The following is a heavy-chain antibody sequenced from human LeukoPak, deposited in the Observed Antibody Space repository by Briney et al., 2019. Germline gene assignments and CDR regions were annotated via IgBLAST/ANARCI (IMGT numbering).Heavy chain of an antibody. D-gene: IGHD3-10*02. Sequence: PGGSLRLSCAASGLTFSSYGMHWVRQAPGKGLEWVAFIRHDGSNTYYADSVKGRFTISRDNSKNTLYLQMNSLRAEDTAVYYCAELGITMIGGVWGKGTTVTISS. CDR3: AELGITMIGGV. V-gene: IGHV3-30*02. J-gene: IGHJ6*04. CDR2: IRHDGSNT. CDR1: GLTFSSYG.